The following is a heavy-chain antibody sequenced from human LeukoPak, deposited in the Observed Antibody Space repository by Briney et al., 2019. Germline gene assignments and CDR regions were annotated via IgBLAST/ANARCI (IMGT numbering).Heavy chain of an antibody. CDR2: VSSSGSAI. D-gene: IGHD3-10*01. J-gene: IGHJ4*02. V-gene: IGHV3-48*03. CDR1: GFTFSSYA. CDR3: ARVGVTLVRGVIIASFDL. Sequence: GGSLRLSCAASGFTFSSYAMSWVRQAPGKGLEWVSYVSSSGSAIYYADSLKGRFTISRDNARKSLYLQMNSLRAEDTAVYYCARVGVTLVRGVIIASFDLWGQGTLVTVSS.